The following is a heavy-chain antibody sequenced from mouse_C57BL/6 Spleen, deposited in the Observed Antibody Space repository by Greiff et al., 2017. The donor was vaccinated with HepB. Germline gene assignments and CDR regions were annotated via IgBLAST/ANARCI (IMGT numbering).Heavy chain of an antibody. CDR3: ARPPYDYDWYFDV. J-gene: IGHJ1*03. CDR2: ISSGSSTI. CDR1: GFTFSDYG. V-gene: IGHV5-17*01. D-gene: IGHD2-4*01. Sequence: EVQRVESGGGLVKPGGSLKLSCAASGFTFSDYGMHWVRQAPEKGLEWVAYISSGSSTIYYADTVKGRFTISRDNAKNTLFLQMTSLRSEDTAMYYCARPPYDYDWYFDVWDTGTTVTVSS.